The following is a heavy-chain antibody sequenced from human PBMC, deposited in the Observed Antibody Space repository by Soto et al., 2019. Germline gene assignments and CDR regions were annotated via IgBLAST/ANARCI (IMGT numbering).Heavy chain of an antibody. J-gene: IGHJ4*02. CDR3: AGALTDQKLRFFDWLFPTPFDY. V-gene: IGHV1-3*01. D-gene: IGHD3-9*01. CDR1: GYTFTSYA. CDR2: INAGNGNT. Sequence: ASVKVSCKASGYTFTSYAMHWVRQAPGQRLEWMGWINAGNGNTKYSQKFQGRVTITRDTSASTAYMKLSSLRSEDTAVYYCAGALTDQKLRFFDWLFPTPFDYGGQEPRFTVP.